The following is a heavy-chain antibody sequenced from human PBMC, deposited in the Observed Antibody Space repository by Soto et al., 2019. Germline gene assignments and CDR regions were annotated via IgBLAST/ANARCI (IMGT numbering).Heavy chain of an antibody. D-gene: IGHD2-15*01. CDR1: GFTFSSYG. CDR3: AKDRTSLVVAAIDY. CDR2: ISYDGSNK. V-gene: IGHV3-30*18. Sequence: QVQLVESGGGVVQPGRSLRLSCAASGFTFSSYGMHWVRQAPGKGLEWVAVISYDGSNKYYADSVKGRFTISRDNSKNTLYLQMNSLRAEDTAVYYCAKDRTSLVVAAIDYWGQGTLVTVSS. J-gene: IGHJ4*02.